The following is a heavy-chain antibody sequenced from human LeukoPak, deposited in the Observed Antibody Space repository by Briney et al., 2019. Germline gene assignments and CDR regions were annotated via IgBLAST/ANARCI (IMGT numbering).Heavy chain of an antibody. D-gene: IGHD5/OR15-5a*01. CDR1: GFTFSSYS. Sequence: PGGSLRLSCTASGFTFSSYSMNWVRLAPRKGLEWVSYISRDNSAIYYTDSVKGRFTISRDNAKNSLYLQMHSLRDEDTAVYYCARDVYFAFDVWGQGTMVSVSS. CDR2: ISRDNSAI. J-gene: IGHJ3*01. CDR3: ARDVYFAFDV. V-gene: IGHV3-48*02.